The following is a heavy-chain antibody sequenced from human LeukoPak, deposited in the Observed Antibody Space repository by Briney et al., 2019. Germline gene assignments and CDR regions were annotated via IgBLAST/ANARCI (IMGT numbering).Heavy chain of an antibody. CDR2: INHSVRT. J-gene: IGHJ4*02. CDR3: ARGRGIAARPGLFDY. CDR1: VGSFRGYY. V-gene: IGHV4-34*01. Sequence: ASETLSLTSAVYVGSFRGYYWGGIPQPPGKGLECSGEINHSVRTNYKPSLKSRVTISVDTSKNQFSLKLSSVTAADTAVYYCARGRGIAARPGLFDYWGQGTLVTVSS. D-gene: IGHD6-6*01.